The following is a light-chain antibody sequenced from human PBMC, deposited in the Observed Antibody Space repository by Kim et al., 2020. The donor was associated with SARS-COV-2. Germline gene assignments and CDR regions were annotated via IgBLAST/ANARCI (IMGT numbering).Light chain of an antibody. J-gene: IGLJ3*02. CDR3: QAWDSSTAV. CDR2: QDS. V-gene: IGLV3-1*01. Sequence: SYELTQPPSASVSPGKTASITCSGDKLGDKYACWYQQKPGQSPVLVIYQDSKRPSGIPERFSGSNSGNTATLTISGTQAMDEADYYCQAWDSSTAVFGGGTQLTVL. CDR1: KLGDKY.